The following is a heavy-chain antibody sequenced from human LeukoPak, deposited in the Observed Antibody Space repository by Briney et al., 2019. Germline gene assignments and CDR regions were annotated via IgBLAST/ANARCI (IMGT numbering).Heavy chain of an antibody. J-gene: IGHJ4*02. V-gene: IGHV1-8*01. CDR3: ARLRYFDWLLSRVYYFDY. CDR1: GYTFTSYD. Sequence: ASVKVSCKASGYTFTSYDINWVRQVTGQGLEWMGWMNPNSGNTGYAQKFQGRVTMTRNTSISTAYMELSSLRSEDTAVYYCARLRYFDWLLSRVYYFDYWGQGTLVTVSS. CDR2: MNPNSGNT. D-gene: IGHD3-9*01.